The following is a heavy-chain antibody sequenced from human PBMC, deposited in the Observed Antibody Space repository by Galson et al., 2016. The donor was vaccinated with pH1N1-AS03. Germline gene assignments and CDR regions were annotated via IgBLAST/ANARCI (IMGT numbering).Heavy chain of an antibody. CDR3: AKDLNGYYESSGLFDY. J-gene: IGHJ4*02. Sequence: SLRLSCAGSGLTFSSYGMHWVRQAPGKGLEWVAAISYDGNYKHYGDSVKGRFTISRDNSRNTVYLQMNSLRAEDTAMFYCAKDLNGYYESSGLFDYWGQGTLVTVSS. V-gene: IGHV3-30*18. D-gene: IGHD3-22*01. CDR2: ISYDGNYK. CDR1: GLTFSSYG.